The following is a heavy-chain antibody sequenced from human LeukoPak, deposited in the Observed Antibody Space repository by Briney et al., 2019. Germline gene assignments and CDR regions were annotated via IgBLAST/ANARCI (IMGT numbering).Heavy chain of an antibody. D-gene: IGHD1-26*01. V-gene: IGHV3-72*01. Sequence: GGSLRLSCAASGFTFSDHYMDWVRQAPGKGLEWVGRTKNKANSYTTEYAASVKGRFTISRDQSKNSLYLQMNSLKTEDTAVYYCARWDSGSCSDWGQGTLVTVSS. CDR1: GFTFSDHY. CDR2: TKNKANSYTT. CDR3: ARWDSGSCSD. J-gene: IGHJ4*02.